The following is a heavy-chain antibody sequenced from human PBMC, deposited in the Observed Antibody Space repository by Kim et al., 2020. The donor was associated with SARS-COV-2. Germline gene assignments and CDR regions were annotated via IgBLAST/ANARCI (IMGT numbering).Heavy chain of an antibody. CDR3: ARHYDILTGRNWFDP. D-gene: IGHD3-9*01. Sequence: SETLSLTCTVSGDSISSSSYYWGWIRQPPGKGLEWIGSIYYSGSTYYNPSLKSRVTISVDTSKNQFSLKLSSVTAADTAVYYCARHYDILTGRNWFDPWGQGTLVTVSS. CDR1: GDSISSSSYY. J-gene: IGHJ5*02. V-gene: IGHV4-39*01. CDR2: IYYSGST.